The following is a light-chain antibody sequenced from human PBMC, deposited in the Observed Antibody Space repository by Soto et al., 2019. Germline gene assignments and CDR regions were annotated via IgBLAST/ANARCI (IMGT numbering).Light chain of an antibody. CDR3: QQYETYSRT. J-gene: IGKJ1*01. Sequence: IQWTHTLSTLSASVGDTVTAPARASQSVSGWLAWYQQKPGEAPKLLIYDASALQRGVPSRFSGSGSGTKFTLTIASLKPDDFATYYCQQYETYSRTFGQGTKVDIK. V-gene: IGKV1-5*01. CDR1: QSVSGW. CDR2: DAS.